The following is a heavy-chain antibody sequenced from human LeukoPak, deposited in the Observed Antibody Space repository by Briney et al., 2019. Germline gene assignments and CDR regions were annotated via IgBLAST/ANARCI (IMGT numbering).Heavy chain of an antibody. J-gene: IGHJ3*02. CDR2: MNPNSGNT. Sequence: GVSVKVSCKASGYTFTSYDINWVRQATGQGLEWMGWMNPNSGNTGYAQKFQGRVTMTRNTSISTAYMELSSLRSEDTAVYYCARSQISTGGDSFYILGQGTMVTVSS. D-gene: IGHD7-27*01. V-gene: IGHV1-8*01. CDR1: GYTFTSYD. CDR3: ARSQISTGGDSFYI.